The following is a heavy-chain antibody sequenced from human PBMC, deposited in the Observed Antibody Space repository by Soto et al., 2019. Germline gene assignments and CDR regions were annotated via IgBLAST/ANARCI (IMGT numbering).Heavy chain of an antibody. CDR3: ARDRVEAALGTFDQ. CDR1: GYTFSTYP. V-gene: IGHV1-18*01. D-gene: IGHD6-13*01. Sequence: QVQLVQSGAEVKKPGASVKVSCKTSGYTFSTYPISWVRQAPGQGLGWVGWISTYNGKKNYGQRFQGRVTFTTDTSTSTAYMDLRNLRSDDTAVYYCARDRVEAALGTFDQWGQGTLVTVSS. J-gene: IGHJ4*02. CDR2: ISTYNGKK.